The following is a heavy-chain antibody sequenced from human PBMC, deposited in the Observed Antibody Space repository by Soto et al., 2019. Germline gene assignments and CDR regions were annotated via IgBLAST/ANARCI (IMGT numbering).Heavy chain of an antibody. J-gene: IGHJ4*02. V-gene: IGHV3-21*06. CDR2: ISSTTNYT. D-gene: IGHD1-1*01. CDR3: AREADDLTSNFEY. CDR1: RLPFTRYT. Sequence: LSLSRAASRLPFTRYTMNWVRQDPGKGLEWVSSISSTTNYTYYGDSMKGRFTISRDNAKNSLYLEMNSLRAEDTAVYYCAREADDLTSNFEYWGQGTLVNVSA.